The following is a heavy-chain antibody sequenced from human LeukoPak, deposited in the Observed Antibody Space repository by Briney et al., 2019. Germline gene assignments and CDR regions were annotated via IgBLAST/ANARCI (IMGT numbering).Heavy chain of an antibody. CDR3: ARGDASGRPGIGFDF. CDR2: IYYSGST. V-gene: IGHV4-59*01. Sequence: SETLSLTCTVSGGSISSYYWSWIRQPPGKGLKWIGYIYYSGSTNYNPSVKGRVTISVDTSKNQFSLKLSSVTAADTAVYYCARGDASGRPGIGFDFWGQGTLVTVSS. D-gene: IGHD1-26*01. CDR1: GGSISSYY. J-gene: IGHJ4*02.